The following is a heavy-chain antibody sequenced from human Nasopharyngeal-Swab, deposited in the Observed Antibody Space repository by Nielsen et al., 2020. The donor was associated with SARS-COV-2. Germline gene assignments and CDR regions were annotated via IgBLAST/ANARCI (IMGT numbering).Heavy chain of an antibody. Sequence: GESLKISCAASGFTFSSYGMHWVRQAPGKGLEWVAVIWYDGSNKYYADSVKGRFTISRDNSKNTLYLQMNSLRAEDTAVYYCARGSWGDYVARGTFDPWGQGTLVTVS. CDR1: GFTFSSYG. CDR2: IWYDGSNK. D-gene: IGHD4-17*01. CDR3: ARGSWGDYVARGTFDP. J-gene: IGHJ5*02. V-gene: IGHV3-33*01.